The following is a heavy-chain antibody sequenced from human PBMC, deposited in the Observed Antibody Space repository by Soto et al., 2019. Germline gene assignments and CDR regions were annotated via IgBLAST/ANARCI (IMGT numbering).Heavy chain of an antibody. Sequence: ASVKVSCKASGGTFSSYAISWVRQAPGQGLEWMGGIIPIFGTANYAQKFQGRVTITADESTSTAYMELSSLRSEDTAVYYCARARGQRSMIRNDAFDIWGQGTMVTVSS. CDR1: GGTFSSYA. CDR2: IIPIFGTA. J-gene: IGHJ3*02. V-gene: IGHV1-69*13. D-gene: IGHD3-22*01. CDR3: ARARGQRSMIRNDAFDI.